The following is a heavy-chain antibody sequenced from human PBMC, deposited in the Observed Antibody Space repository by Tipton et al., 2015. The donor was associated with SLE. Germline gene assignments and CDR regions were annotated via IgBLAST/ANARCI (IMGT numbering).Heavy chain of an antibody. CDR2: ISFSGLT. CDR3: ARHKPGFSWSYFDS. CDR1: GGSISSSY. J-gene: IGHJ4*02. Sequence: TLSLTCTVSGGSISSSYWSWVRQPPGKGLEWIGYISFSGLTNYNPSVRSRVSTSMDTSKNQFSLQMSSVTAADTALYHCARHKPGFSWSYFDSWRQGTLVTVSS. D-gene: IGHD3-3*01. V-gene: IGHV4-59*08.